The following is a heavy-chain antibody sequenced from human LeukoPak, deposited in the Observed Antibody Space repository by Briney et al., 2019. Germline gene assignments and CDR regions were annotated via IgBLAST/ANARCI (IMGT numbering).Heavy chain of an antibody. D-gene: IGHD3-22*01. CDR2: ISYDGSNK. J-gene: IGHJ4*02. CDR3: AKEGYYDSSGYFY. V-gene: IGHV3-30*18. Sequence: GGSLRLSCAASGFTFSSYGMHWVRQAPGKGLEWVAVISYDGSNKYYADSVKGRFTISRDNSNNTLYLQMNSLRAEDTAVYYCAKEGYYDSSGYFYWGQGTLVTVSS. CDR1: GFTFSSYG.